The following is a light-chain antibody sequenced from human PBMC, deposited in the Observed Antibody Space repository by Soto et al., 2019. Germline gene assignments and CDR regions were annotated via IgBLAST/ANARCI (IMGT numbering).Light chain of an antibody. J-gene: IGKJ1*01. CDR3: QQYNSYPWT. V-gene: IGKV1-5*01. CDR2: DAS. Sequence: DIQMTQSPSTLSASVGYRVTITCRASQSISSWLAWYQQKPGKAPKLLIYDASSLESGVPSRFSGSGSGTKFTLTISSLQPDDFADYYCQQYNSYPWTFGQGTKVEIK. CDR1: QSISSW.